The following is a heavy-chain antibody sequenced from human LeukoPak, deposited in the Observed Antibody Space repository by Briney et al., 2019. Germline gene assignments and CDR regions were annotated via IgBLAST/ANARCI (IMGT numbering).Heavy chain of an antibody. CDR3: ARRGTIAVPVFWFDP. CDR1: GFTFSSYW. J-gene: IGHJ5*02. D-gene: IGHD6-19*01. V-gene: IGHV3-7*01. Sequence: GGSLRLSCAASGFTFSSYWMSWVRQAPGKGLEWVANIKQDGSEKYYLDSLEGRFTISRDNAKNSVYLQINRLRAEDSAVYYCARRGTIAVPVFWFDPWGQGTLVIVSS. CDR2: IKQDGSEK.